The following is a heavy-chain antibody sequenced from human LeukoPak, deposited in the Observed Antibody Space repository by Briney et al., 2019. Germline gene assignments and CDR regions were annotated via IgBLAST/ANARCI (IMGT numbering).Heavy chain of an antibody. CDR1: GGSISSYY. D-gene: IGHD6-13*01. V-gene: IGHV4-59*01. Sequence: SETLSLTCTVSGGSISSYYWSWIRQPPGKGLEWIGYIYYSGSTNYNPSLKSRVTIPVDTSKNQFSLKLSSVTAADTAVYYCARSKSSSSWSFDYWGQGTLVTVSS. CDR3: ARSKSSSSWSFDY. J-gene: IGHJ4*02. CDR2: IYYSGST.